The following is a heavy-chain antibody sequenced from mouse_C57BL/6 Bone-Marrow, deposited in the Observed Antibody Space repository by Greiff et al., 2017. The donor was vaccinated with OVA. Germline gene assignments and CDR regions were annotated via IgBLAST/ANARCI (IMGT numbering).Heavy chain of an antibody. V-gene: IGHV2-2*01. D-gene: IGHD4-1*01. CDR3: ARNELGLDS. J-gene: IGHJ2*01. CDR1: GFSLTSYG. CDR2: IWSGGST. Sequence: QVQLQQSGPGLVQPSQSLSITCTVSGFSLTSYGVHWVRQSPGKGLEWLGVIWSGGSTDYNAAFISRLSISKDNSKSQVFFKMNILQAVDPSIYYCARNELGLDSWGQGTTLTVSS.